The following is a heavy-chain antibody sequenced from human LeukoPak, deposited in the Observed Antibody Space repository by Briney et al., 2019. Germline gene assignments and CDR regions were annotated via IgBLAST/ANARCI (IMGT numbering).Heavy chain of an antibody. CDR1: GDSFSSYY. D-gene: IGHD3-10*01. V-gene: IGHV4-59*08. J-gene: IGHJ6*02. CDR3: ARPPYYGNYGMDV. CDR2: IYYSGSP. Sequence: SETLSLTCAVSGDSFSSYYWSWIRQPPGKGLEWIGYIYYSGSPNYNPPLKSRVTISVDTSKNQFSLKLSSVTAADTAVYYCARPPYYGNYGMDVWGQGTTVTVSS.